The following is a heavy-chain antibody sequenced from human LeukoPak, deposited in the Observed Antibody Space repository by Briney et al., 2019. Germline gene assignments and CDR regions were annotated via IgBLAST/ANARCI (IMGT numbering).Heavy chain of an antibody. CDR3: ARAQDIVVVPAADNWFGP. CDR2: INTNTGNP. CDR1: GYTFTSYA. D-gene: IGHD2-2*01. V-gene: IGHV7-4-1*02. Sequence: ASVKVSCKASGYTFTSYAMNWVRQAPGQGLEWMGWINTNTGNPTYAQGFTGRFVFSLDTSVSTAYLQISSLKAEDTAVYYCARAQDIVVVPAADNWFGPWGQGTLVTVSS. J-gene: IGHJ5*02.